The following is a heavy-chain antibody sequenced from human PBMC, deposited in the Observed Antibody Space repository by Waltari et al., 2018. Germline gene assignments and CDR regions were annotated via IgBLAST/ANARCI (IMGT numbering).Heavy chain of an antibody. D-gene: IGHD3-3*01. CDR3: AREVFGVVIISYYYYYGMDV. CDR1: GYTFTSYA. J-gene: IGHJ6*02. CDR2: INAGNGNT. Sequence: QVQLVQSGAEVKKPGASVKVSCKASGYTFTSYAMHWVRQAPGQRLGWMGWINAGNGNTKYSQKFQGRVTITRDTSASTAYMELSSLRSEDTAVYYCAREVFGVVIISYYYYYGMDVWGQGTTVTVSS. V-gene: IGHV1-3*01.